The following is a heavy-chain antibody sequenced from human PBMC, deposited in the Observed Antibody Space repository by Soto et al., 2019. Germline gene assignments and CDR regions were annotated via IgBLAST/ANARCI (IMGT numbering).Heavy chain of an antibody. CDR1: GGSISSYY. J-gene: IGHJ3*02. CDR2: IYYSGST. Sequence: SETLSLTCTVSGGSISSYYLSWIRQPPGKGLEWIGYIYYSGSTNYNPSLKSRVTISVDSSKNQFSLKLCSVTAADTAVYYCARSDDIVVVPAASVAFDIRGQGTMVT. V-gene: IGHV4-59*08. CDR3: ARSDDIVVVPAASVAFDI. D-gene: IGHD2-2*01.